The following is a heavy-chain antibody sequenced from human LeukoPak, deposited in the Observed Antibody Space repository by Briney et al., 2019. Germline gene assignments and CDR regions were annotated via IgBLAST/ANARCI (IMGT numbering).Heavy chain of an antibody. D-gene: IGHD3-10*01. CDR3: ARVEEYGSGSYYVFDY. J-gene: IGHJ4*02. CDR1: GYTFTGYY. CDR2: INPNSGGT. V-gene: IGHV1-2*02. Sequence: ASVKVSCKASGYTFTGYYMHWLRQAPGQGLEWMGWINPNSGGTNYAQKFQGRVTMTRDTSISTAYMELSRLRSDDTAVYYCARVEEYGSGSYYVFDYWGQGTLVTVSS.